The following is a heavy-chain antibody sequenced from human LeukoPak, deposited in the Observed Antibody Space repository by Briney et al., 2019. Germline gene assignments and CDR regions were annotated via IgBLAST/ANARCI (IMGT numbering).Heavy chain of an antibody. Sequence: QPGGSLRLSCAASGFTFSSYGMNWVRQAPGKRLEWVSYISSSSDSIYYADSVKGRFTISRDNSKNTLYLQMNSLRAEDTAVYYGARDWDSGSYYNAAFDIWGQGTMVTVSS. CDR2: ISSSSDSI. J-gene: IGHJ3*02. D-gene: IGHD3-10*01. CDR3: ARDWDSGSYYNAAFDI. CDR1: GFTFSSYG. V-gene: IGHV3-48*01.